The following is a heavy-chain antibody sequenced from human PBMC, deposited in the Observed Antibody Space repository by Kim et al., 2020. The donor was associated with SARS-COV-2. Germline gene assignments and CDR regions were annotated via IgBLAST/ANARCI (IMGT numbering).Heavy chain of an antibody. CDR2: ISSSSSYT. D-gene: IGHD1-26*01. V-gene: IGHV3-11*06. CDR3: ATDGIYSGSYYDY. CDR1: GFTFSDYY. Sequence: GGSLRLSCAASGFTFSDYYMSWIRQAPGKGLEWVSYISSSSSYTNYADSVKGRFTISRDNAKNSLYLQMNSLRAEDTAVYYCATDGIYSGSYYDYWGQGTLVTVSS. J-gene: IGHJ4*02.